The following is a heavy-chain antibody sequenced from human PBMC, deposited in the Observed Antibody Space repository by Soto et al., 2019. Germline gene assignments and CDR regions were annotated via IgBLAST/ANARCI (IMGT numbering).Heavy chain of an antibody. V-gene: IGHV4-4*02. Sequence: QVQLQESGPGLVKPSGTLSLTCAVSSGSIDTTNWWSWVRQPPGKGLEWIGEIFHSGNTYYNPTRASRVTRSVHTSKNQFSLNLRSMTAADTAVYYCARRTWGMDVWGQGTKVTVSS. CDR2: IFHSGNT. CDR1: SGSIDTTNW. CDR3: ARRTWGMDV. D-gene: IGHD2-8*01. J-gene: IGHJ6*02.